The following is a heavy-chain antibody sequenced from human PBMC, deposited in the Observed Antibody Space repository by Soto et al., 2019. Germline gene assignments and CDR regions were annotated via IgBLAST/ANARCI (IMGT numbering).Heavy chain of an antibody. CDR2: IIPILGIA. V-gene: IGHV1-69*02. CDR3: AVGIAAAGSDY. CDR1: GGTFSSYT. D-gene: IGHD6-13*01. Sequence: QVQLVQSGAEVKKPGSSVKVSCKASGGTFSSYTISWVRQAPGQGLEWMGRIIPILGIANYAQKFQGRVTITADKSTSTAYMELSSLRSEDTAVYYCAVGIAAAGSDYWGQGTLLTVSS. J-gene: IGHJ4*02.